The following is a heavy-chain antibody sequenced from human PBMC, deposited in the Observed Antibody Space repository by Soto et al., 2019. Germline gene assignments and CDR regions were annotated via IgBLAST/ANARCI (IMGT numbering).Heavy chain of an antibody. D-gene: IGHD3-3*01. CDR1: GYTFTSYA. CDR2: INAGNGNT. Sequence: GASVKVSCKASGYTFTSYAMHWVRQAPGQRLEWMGWINAGNGNTKYSQKFQGRVTITRDTSASTAYMELSSLRSEDTAVYYCARLATIFGVVTPPNYYYYYMDVWGKGTTVTVSS. J-gene: IGHJ6*03. CDR3: ARLATIFGVVTPPNYYYYYMDV. V-gene: IGHV1-3*01.